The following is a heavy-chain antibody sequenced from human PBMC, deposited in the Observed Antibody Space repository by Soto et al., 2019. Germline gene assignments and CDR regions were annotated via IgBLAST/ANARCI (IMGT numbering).Heavy chain of an antibody. V-gene: IGHV3-11*01. J-gene: IGHJ4*02. CDR2: ISGNGEVI. Sequence: KSGGSLRLSCAASGFTFSDYYIHWIRRAPGKGLEWISYISGNGEVIQYAASARGRFTISRDNAENSVYLEMESLRDEDTALYYCARDVDADFRTDFDYWGRGTLVTVSS. CDR1: GFTFSDYY. CDR3: ARDVDADFRTDFDY. D-gene: IGHD4-17*01.